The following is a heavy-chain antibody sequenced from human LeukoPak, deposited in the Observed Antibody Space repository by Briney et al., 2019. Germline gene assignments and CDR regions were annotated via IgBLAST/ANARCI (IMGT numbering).Heavy chain of an antibody. J-gene: IGHJ4*02. CDR3: ARDSNYDILTGYYSYYFDY. CDR1: GFTCSSYS. CDR2: ISSSSSYI. V-gene: IGHV3-21*01. Sequence: PGGSLRLSCAASGFTCSSYSMNWVRQAPGKGLEWVSSISSSSSYIYYADSVKGRFTISRDNAKNSLYLQMNSLRAEDTAVYYCARDSNYDILTGYYSYYFDYWGQGTLVTVSS. D-gene: IGHD3-9*01.